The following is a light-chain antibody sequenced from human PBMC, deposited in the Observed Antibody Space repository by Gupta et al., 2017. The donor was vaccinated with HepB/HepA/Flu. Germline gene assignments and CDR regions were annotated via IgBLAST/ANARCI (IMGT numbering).Light chain of an antibody. CDR3: NSRDSSGNQVV. CDR1: SVRRFY. J-gene: IGLJ2*01. V-gene: IGLV3-19*01. Sequence: SSELTHDPAVSVALGQTVRITCQGDSVRRFYASWYQQKPGQAPILVIYGKNNRPSGIPDRFSGSNSGNIASLTITAAQAEDEADYYCNSRDSSGNQVVFGGGTKLTVL. CDR2: GKN.